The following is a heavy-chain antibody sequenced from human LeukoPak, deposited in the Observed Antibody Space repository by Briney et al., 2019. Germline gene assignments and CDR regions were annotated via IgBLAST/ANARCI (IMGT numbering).Heavy chain of an antibody. D-gene: IGHD2-2*01. CDR2: ISGSGGST. CDR1: GFTFSSYA. J-gene: IGHJ4*02. Sequence: GGSLRLSCAASGFTFSSYAMSWVRQAPGKGLEWVSAISGSGGSTYYADSVKGRFTISRDNSKNTLYLQMNSLRAEDTAVYYCAKRAIRRCSSTSCLLFDYWGQGTLVTVSS. CDR3: AKRAIRRCSSTSCLLFDY. V-gene: IGHV3-23*01.